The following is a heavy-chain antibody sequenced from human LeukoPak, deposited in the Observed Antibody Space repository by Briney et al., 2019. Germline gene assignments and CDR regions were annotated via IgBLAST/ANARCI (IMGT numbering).Heavy chain of an antibody. J-gene: IGHJ1*01. V-gene: IGHV4-39*01. D-gene: IGHD3-22*01. CDR1: GGSISSSSYY. CDR3: ARPSEVVIDNYHSEYFQH. CDR2: IYYSGST. Sequence: SETLSLTCTVSGGSISSSSYYWGWIRQPPGKGLEWIGSIYYSGSTYYNPSLKSRVTISVDTSKNQFSLKLSSVTAADTAVCYCARPSEVVIDNYHSEYFQHWGQGTLVTVSS.